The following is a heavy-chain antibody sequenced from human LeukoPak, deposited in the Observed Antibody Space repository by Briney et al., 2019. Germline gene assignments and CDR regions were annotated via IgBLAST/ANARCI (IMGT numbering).Heavy chain of an antibody. V-gene: IGHV3-23*01. Sequence: PGGSLRLSCAVTGFTLSDYAMTWVRQAPGRGLEWVSVISGSGYNTYYADSVKGRFTISRDNSKNTLYLEMNSLRAEDTAVYYCAKDMVREQVRGGQGTLVTVSS. CDR3: AKDMVREQVR. CDR2: ISGSGYNT. D-gene: IGHD3-10*01. J-gene: IGHJ4*02. CDR1: GFTLSDYA.